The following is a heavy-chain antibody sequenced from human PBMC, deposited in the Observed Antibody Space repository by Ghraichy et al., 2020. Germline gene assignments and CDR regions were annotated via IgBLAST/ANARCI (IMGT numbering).Heavy chain of an antibody. J-gene: IGHJ4*02. CDR1: GFSLSNARMG. Sequence: SGPTLVKPTETLTLTCTVSGFSLSNARMGVSWIRQPPGKALEWLAHIFSNDEKSYSTSLKSRLTISKDTSKSQVVLTMTNMDPVDTATYYCARSLRITMVRGVIGGPFGYWGQGTLVTVSS. CDR2: IFSNDEK. CDR3: ARSLRITMVRGVIGGPFGY. V-gene: IGHV2-26*01. D-gene: IGHD3-10*01.